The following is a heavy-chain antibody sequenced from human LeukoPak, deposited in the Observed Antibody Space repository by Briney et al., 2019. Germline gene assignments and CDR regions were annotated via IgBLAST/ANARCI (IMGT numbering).Heavy chain of an antibody. CDR1: GGTFSSYA. J-gene: IGHJ5*02. CDR2: IIPIFGTA. D-gene: IGHD6-13*01. Sequence: GASVKVSFKASGGTFSSYAISWVRQAPGQGLEWMGGIIPIFGTANYAQKFQGRVTITTDESTSTAYMELSSLRSEDTAVYYCAREGWAAGTRGNWFDPWGQGTLVTVSS. V-gene: IGHV1-69*05. CDR3: AREGWAAGTRGNWFDP.